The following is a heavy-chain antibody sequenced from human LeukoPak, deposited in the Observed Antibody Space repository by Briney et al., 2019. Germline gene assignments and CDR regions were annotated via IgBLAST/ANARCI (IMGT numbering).Heavy chain of an antibody. Sequence: GGSLRLSCAASGITFSSYAMSWVRQAPGKGLEWVSAISGSGGSTYYADSVKGRFTISRDNSKNTLYLQMNSLRAEDTAVYYCAKDGSRKGIFGVVITNYFDYWGQGTLVTVSS. CDR1: GITFSSYA. J-gene: IGHJ4*02. V-gene: IGHV3-23*01. CDR2: ISGSGGST. D-gene: IGHD3-3*01. CDR3: AKDGSRKGIFGVVITNYFDY.